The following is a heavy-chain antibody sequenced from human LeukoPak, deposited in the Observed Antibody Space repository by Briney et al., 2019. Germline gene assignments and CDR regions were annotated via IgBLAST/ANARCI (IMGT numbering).Heavy chain of an antibody. J-gene: IGHJ6*03. V-gene: IGHV3-30*02. CDR3: ARAHYYGSGSKDYYMDV. CDR2: IRYDGSNK. Sequence: PGGSLRLSCAASGFTFRNYGMHWVRQAPGKGLEWVAFIRYDGSNKYYADSVKGRITISRDNSKNTLYLQMSSQRAEDTAVYYCARAHYYGSGSKDYYMDVWGKGTTVIISS. CDR1: GFTFRNYG. D-gene: IGHD3-10*01.